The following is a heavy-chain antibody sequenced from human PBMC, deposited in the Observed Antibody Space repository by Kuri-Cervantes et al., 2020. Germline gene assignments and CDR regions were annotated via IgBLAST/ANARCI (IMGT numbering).Heavy chain of an antibody. Sequence: GSLRLSCSASGFTFSSYWMSWVRQAPGKGLEWVANIKQDGSEKYYVDPVKGRFTIPRDNAKNSPYLQMNSLRAEDTAVYYCARGLGSKTGYYIYLLHLYYFDYWGQGTLVTVSS. CDR1: GFTFSSYW. V-gene: IGHV3-7*01. J-gene: IGHJ4*02. CDR3: ARGLGSKTGYYIYLLHLYYFDY. CDR2: IKQDGSEK. D-gene: IGHD3-9*01.